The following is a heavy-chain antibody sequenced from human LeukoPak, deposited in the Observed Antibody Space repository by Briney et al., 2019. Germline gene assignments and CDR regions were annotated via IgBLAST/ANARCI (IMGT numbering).Heavy chain of an antibody. V-gene: IGHV1-18*01. Sequence: GASVKVSCKASGYTFTSYGISWVRQAPGQGLERMGWISAYNGNTNYAQKLQGRVTMTTDTSTSTAYMELRSLRSDDTAVYYCARAETYYDFWSGYYTYYYFDYWGQGTLVTVSS. CDR1: GYTFTSYG. J-gene: IGHJ4*02. D-gene: IGHD3-3*01. CDR3: ARAETYYDFWSGYYTYYYFDY. CDR2: ISAYNGNT.